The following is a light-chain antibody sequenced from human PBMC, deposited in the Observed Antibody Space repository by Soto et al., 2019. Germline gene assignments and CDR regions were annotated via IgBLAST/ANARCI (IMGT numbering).Light chain of an antibody. CDR2: KAS. V-gene: IGKV1-5*03. J-gene: IGKJ4*01. CDR1: QSISSW. CDR3: QQYNSYALT. Sequence: DIPMTQSPSTLSASVGDRVTITCRASQSISSWLAWYQHKPGKAPKLLIYKASNLESGVPSRFSGSGSGTEFTLTISSLQPDDFATYYCQQYNSYALTFGGGTKMEIQ.